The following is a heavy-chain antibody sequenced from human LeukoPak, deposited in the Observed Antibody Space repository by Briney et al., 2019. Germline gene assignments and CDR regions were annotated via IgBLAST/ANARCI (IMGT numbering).Heavy chain of an antibody. V-gene: IGHV3-9*01. J-gene: IGHJ4*02. Sequence: GRSLRLSSAASGFTFDDYAMHWVRQAPGKGLEWVSGISWNSGSIGYADSVKGRFTISRDNAKNSLYLQMNSLRAEDTALYYCAKGGYSSGYSGYYFDYWGQGTLVTVSS. D-gene: IGHD3-22*01. CDR3: AKGGYSSGYSGYYFDY. CDR1: GFTFDDYA. CDR2: ISWNSGSI.